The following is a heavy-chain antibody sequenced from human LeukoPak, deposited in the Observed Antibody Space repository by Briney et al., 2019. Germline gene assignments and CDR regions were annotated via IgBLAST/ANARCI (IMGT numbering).Heavy chain of an antibody. CDR1: GGTFSSYA. Sequence: RASVKVSCKASGGTFSSYAISWVRQAPGQGLEWMGGIIPIFGTANYAQKFQGRVTMTRNTSISTAYMELSSLRSEDTAVYYCARGRSCSGTSCSGHYYYGMDVWGQGTTVTVSS. V-gene: IGHV1-69*05. D-gene: IGHD2-2*01. CDR2: IIPIFGTA. J-gene: IGHJ6*02. CDR3: ARGRSCSGTSCSGHYYYGMDV.